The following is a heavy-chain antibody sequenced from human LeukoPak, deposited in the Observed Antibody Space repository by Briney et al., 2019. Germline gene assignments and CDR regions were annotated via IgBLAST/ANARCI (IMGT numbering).Heavy chain of an antibody. Sequence: GGSLRLSCAASGSTFSSYSMNWVRQAPGKGLEWVSSISSSSSYIYYADSVKGRFTISRDNAKNSLYLQMNSLRAEDTAVYYCAREQYYYDSSGYFDYWGQGTLVTVSS. CDR1: GSTFSSYS. J-gene: IGHJ4*02. CDR2: ISSSSSYI. D-gene: IGHD3-22*01. CDR3: AREQYYYDSSGYFDY. V-gene: IGHV3-21*01.